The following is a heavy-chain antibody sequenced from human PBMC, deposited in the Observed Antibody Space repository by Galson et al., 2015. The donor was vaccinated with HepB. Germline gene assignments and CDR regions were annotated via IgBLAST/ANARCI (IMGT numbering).Heavy chain of an antibody. D-gene: IGHD6-19*01. Sequence: SVKVSCKASGFTFTSSAMQWVRQARGQRLEWIGWIVVGSGNTNYAQKFQERVTITRDMSTSTAYMELSSLRSEDTAVYYCAADGYSSGWYNFDYWGQGTLVTVSS. CDR3: AADGYSSGWYNFDY. V-gene: IGHV1-58*02. CDR1: GFTFTSSA. J-gene: IGHJ4*02. CDR2: IVVGSGNT.